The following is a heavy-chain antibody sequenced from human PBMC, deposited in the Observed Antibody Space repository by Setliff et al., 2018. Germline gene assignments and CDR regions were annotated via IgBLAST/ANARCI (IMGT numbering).Heavy chain of an antibody. CDR2: ISAYNGNT. CDR3: ARSYYYDSSGYYTHPDC. D-gene: IGHD3-22*01. CDR1: GYTFTSYG. V-gene: IGHV1-18*01. J-gene: IGHJ4*02. Sequence: ASVKVSCKASGYTFTSYGISWVRQAPGQGLEWMGWISAYNGNTNYAQKLQGRVTITRDTSASTAYMELSSLRSEDAAVYYCARSYYYDSSGYYTHPDCWGQGTPVTVSS.